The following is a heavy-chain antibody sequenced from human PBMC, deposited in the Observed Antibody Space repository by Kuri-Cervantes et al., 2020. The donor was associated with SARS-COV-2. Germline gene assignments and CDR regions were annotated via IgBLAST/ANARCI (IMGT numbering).Heavy chain of an antibody. Sequence: GGSLRLSCAASGFTFSSYSMNWVRQAPGKGLEWVSYISSSGTIYYADSVKGRFTISRDNAKNSLYLQMNSLRAEDTAVYYCARDLSSGLWAFDYWGQGTLVTVSS. CDR2: ISSSGTI. V-gene: IGHV3-48*01. D-gene: IGHD5-18*01. J-gene: IGHJ4*02. CDR1: GFTFSSYS. CDR3: ARDLSSGLWAFDY.